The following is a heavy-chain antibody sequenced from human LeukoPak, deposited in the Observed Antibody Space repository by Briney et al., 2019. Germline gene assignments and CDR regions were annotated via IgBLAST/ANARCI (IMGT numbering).Heavy chain of an antibody. Sequence: SVKVSCKASGGTFSSYAISWVRQAPGQGLEWMGGIIPIFGTANYAQKFQGRVTITADESTSTAYMELSSLTSDDTAVYYCARGVVAATFYYYMDVWGKGTTVTVSS. CDR2: IIPIFGTA. CDR1: GGTFSSYA. D-gene: IGHD2-15*01. CDR3: ARGVVAATFYYYMDV. V-gene: IGHV1-69*13. J-gene: IGHJ6*03.